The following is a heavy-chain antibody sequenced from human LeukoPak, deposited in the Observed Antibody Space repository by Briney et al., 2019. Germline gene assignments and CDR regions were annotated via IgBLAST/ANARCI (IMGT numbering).Heavy chain of an antibody. V-gene: IGHV3-21*01. CDR3: ASIPYSSGWYYYYYYGMDV. Sequence: GGSVRLSGAASGLTFSSYSMNWVRQAPGKGLEWVSSISSSSSYIYYADSVKGRFTISRDNAKNSLYLQMNSLRAEDTAVYYCASIPYSSGWYYYYYYGMDVWGQGTTVTVSS. J-gene: IGHJ6*02. CDR2: ISSSSSYI. D-gene: IGHD6-19*01. CDR1: GLTFSSYS.